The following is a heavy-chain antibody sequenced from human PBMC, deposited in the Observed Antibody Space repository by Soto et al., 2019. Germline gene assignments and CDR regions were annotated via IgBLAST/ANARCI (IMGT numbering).Heavy chain of an antibody. CDR2: IKSKTDGGTT. CDR3: TTHTRRSNVLMVYAKQAGYYYYYMDV. V-gene: IGHV3-15*01. J-gene: IGHJ6*03. Sequence: GGSLRLSCAASGFTFSNAWMSWVRQAPGKGLEWVGRIKSKTDGGTTDYAAPVKGRFTISRDDSKNTLYLQMNSLKTEDTAVYYCTTHTRRSNVLMVYAKQAGYYYYYMDVWGKGTTVTVSS. D-gene: IGHD2-8*01. CDR1: GFTFSNAW.